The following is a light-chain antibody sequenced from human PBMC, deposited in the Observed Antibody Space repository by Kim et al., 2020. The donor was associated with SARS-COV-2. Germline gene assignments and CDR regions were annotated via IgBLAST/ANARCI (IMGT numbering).Light chain of an antibody. CDR2: AVT. Sequence: SIGPRSDGGLYVYRSWSHLNPGIAPRLMIYAVTERPSGAPARFSGSKSVNTAFLTISGLQAEDEADYYCSSYAGSSSLLFGGGTQLTVL. CDR1: RSDGGLYVY. V-gene: IGLV2-11*01. J-gene: IGLJ3*02. CDR3: SSYAGSSSLL.